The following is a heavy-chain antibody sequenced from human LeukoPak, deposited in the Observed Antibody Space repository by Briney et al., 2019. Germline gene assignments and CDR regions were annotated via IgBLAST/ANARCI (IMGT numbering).Heavy chain of an antibody. V-gene: IGHV3-30*04. Sequence: GGSLRLSCAASGFTFSSYAMHWVRQAPGKGLEWVAVISYDGSNKYYADSAKGRFTISRDNSKNTLYLQMNSLRAEDTAVYYCARGTVPAAALYPFDYWGQGTLVTVSS. CDR3: ARGTVPAAALYPFDY. D-gene: IGHD6-13*01. CDR1: GFTFSSYA. CDR2: ISYDGSNK. J-gene: IGHJ4*02.